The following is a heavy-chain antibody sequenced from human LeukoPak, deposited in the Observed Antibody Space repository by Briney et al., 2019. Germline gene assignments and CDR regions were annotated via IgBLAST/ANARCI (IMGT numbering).Heavy chain of an antibody. D-gene: IGHD1-26*01. Sequence: GGSLRLSCTTSGFTFSSYAMHWVRQAPGKGLEWVAVISYDGSNKYYADSVKGRFTISRDISKNTLYLQMDSLSAEDTAVYYCARGYSGSYSRGADYWGQGTLITVSS. J-gene: IGHJ4*02. CDR2: ISYDGSNK. CDR3: ARGYSGSYSRGADY. CDR1: GFTFSSYA. V-gene: IGHV3-30-3*01.